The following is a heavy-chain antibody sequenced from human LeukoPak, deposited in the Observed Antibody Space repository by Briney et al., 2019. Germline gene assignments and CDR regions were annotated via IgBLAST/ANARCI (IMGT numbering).Heavy chain of an antibody. D-gene: IGHD6-25*01. CDR3: ARVSPKRRYYGMDV. CDR2: IGTAGDT. Sequence: GGSLRLSCAASGFTFSSYDMHWVRQATGKGLEWVSAIGTAGDTYYPGSVKGRFTVSRGNAKNSLYLQMNSLRAGDTAVYYCARVSPKRRYYGMDVWGQGTTVTVSS. V-gene: IGHV3-13*01. J-gene: IGHJ6*02. CDR1: GFTFSSYD.